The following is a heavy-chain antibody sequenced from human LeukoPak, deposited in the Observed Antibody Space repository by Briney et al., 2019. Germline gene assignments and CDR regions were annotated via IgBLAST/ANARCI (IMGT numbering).Heavy chain of an antibody. CDR1: GYTFTSYG. Sequence: ASVKVSCKASGYTFTSYGISWVRQAPGQGLEWMGWISAYSGNTNYAQKLQGRVTMTTDTSTSTAYMELRSLRSDDTAVYYCATSLRFLEWLPNWFDPWGQGTLVTVSS. J-gene: IGHJ5*02. CDR2: ISAYSGNT. V-gene: IGHV1-18*01. CDR3: ATSLRFLEWLPNWFDP. D-gene: IGHD3-3*01.